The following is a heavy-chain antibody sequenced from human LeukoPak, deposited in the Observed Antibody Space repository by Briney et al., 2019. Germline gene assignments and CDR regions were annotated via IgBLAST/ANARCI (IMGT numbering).Heavy chain of an antibody. CDR3: ARGRGGIPAAGTLDY. V-gene: IGHV3-48*01. CDR1: GFTFSSYS. D-gene: IGHD6-13*01. J-gene: IGHJ4*02. CDR2: ISSSSSTI. Sequence: PGGSLRLSCAASGFTFSSYSMNWVRQAPGKGLEWVSYISSSSSTIYYADSVKGRFTISRDNAKNSLYLQMNSLRAEDTAVYYCARGRGGIPAAGTLDYWGQGTLVTVSS.